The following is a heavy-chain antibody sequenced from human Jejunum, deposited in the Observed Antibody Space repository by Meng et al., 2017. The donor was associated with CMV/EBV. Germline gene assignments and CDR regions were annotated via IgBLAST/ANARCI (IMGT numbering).Heavy chain of an antibody. D-gene: IGHD2-15*01. Sequence: CKASGYTFTTYDINWVRQDPGQGLEWMGWMNTKTGNPTYAQGFTGRFVFSLDTSVSTAYLQIESLKAEDTAVYYCAKDRVGAAKDFDYWGQGTLVTVSS. CDR2: MNTKTGNP. CDR3: AKDRVGAAKDFDY. J-gene: IGHJ4*02. CDR1: GYTFTTYD. V-gene: IGHV7-4-1*01.